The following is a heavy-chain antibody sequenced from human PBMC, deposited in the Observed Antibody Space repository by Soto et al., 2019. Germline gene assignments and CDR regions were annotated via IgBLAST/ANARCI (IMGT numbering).Heavy chain of an antibody. CDR2: ISYDGSTI. J-gene: IGHJ4*02. CDR1: GFIFSSYG. V-gene: IGHV3-30*18. D-gene: IGHD2-15*01. CDR3: AKDRSYCTGDSCYSQDY. Sequence: GGSLRLSCAASGFIFSSYGMHWVRQAPGKGLEWVAVISYDGSTIYYADSMKGRFTISRDNSKNTFYLQMNNLRPVDTAVYYCAKDRSYCTGDSCYSQDYWGQGTPVTVSS.